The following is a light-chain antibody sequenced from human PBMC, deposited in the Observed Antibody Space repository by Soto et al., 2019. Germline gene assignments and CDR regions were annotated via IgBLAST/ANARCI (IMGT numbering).Light chain of an antibody. CDR3: AVWDDGLNGYV. Sequence: QSALTQPASVSGSPGQSITISCTGTRSDVGGYNYVSWYQQHPGKAPKLVIFEVSNRPSGVSTRFSGSTSGTSASLAISGLQSEDEADYYCAVWDDGLNGYVFGTGTKLTVL. J-gene: IGLJ1*01. CDR2: EVS. V-gene: IGLV2-14*01. CDR1: RSDVGGYNY.